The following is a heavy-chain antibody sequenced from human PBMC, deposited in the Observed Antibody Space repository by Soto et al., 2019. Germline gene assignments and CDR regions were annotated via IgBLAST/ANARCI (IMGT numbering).Heavy chain of an antibody. D-gene: IGHD3-22*01. V-gene: IGHV1-2*04. J-gene: IGHJ4*02. Sequence: ASVEVSCKAGGYTFSDYYIQWVRQAPGQGLEWMGWINPNSGGTNYAQKFQGWVTMTRDTSISTAYMELSRLRSDDTAVYYCARESITMIVGAYFDYWGQGTLVTVSS. CDR2: INPNSGGT. CDR3: ARESITMIVGAYFDY. CDR1: GYTFSDYY.